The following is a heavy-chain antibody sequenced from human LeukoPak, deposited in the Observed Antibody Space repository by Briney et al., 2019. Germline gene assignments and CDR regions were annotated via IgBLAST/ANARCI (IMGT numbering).Heavy chain of an antibody. CDR3: ASRVGYCSSTSCPRLNAFDI. V-gene: IGHV4-30-4*08. Sequence: KPSQTLSLTCTVSSGSISSGDYYWSWIRQPPGKGLEWIGYIYYSGSTYYNPSLKSRVTISVDTSKNQFSLKLSSVTAADTAVYYCASRVGYCSSTSCPRLNAFDIWGQGTMVTVSS. CDR1: SGSISSGDYY. CDR2: IYYSGST. J-gene: IGHJ3*02. D-gene: IGHD2-2*01.